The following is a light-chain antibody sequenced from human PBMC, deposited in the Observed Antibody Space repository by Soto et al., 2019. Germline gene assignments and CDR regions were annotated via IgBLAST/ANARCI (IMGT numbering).Light chain of an antibody. J-gene: IGKJ5*01. CDR3: QQLNSYPVT. V-gene: IGKV1-9*01. CDR2: SAS. CDR1: QGISSD. Sequence: IQLTQSPSSLSASVGDRVTITCRASQGISSDLAWYQQKPGKAPKLLIYSASTLQNGVPSRFSGSGSGTDFTLSISGMQPVDFATYYCQQLNSYPVTFGQVTRLEIK.